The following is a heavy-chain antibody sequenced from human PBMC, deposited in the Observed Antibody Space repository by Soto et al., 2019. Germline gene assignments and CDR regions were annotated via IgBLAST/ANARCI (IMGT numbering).Heavy chain of an antibody. CDR1: GYTFTSYA. CDR3: ARDPTVTTWEFDY. CDR2: INAGNGNT. D-gene: IGHD4-17*01. Sequence: ASVKVSCKASGYTFTSYAMHWVRQAPGQRLEWMGWINAGNGNTKYSQKFQGRVTITRDTSASTAYMELSSLRSEDTAVYYCARDPTVTTWEFDYWGQGTLVTVSS. J-gene: IGHJ4*02. V-gene: IGHV1-3*01.